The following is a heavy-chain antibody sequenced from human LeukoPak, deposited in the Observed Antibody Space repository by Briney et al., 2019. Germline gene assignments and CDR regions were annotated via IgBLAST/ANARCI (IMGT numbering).Heavy chain of an antibody. Sequence: SETLSLTCTVSGGSIINYYWSWIRQPPGKGLEWIGYIYYSGSTNYNPSLKSRVTISVDTSKNQFSLKLSSLTAADTAVYYCARHSSSWAEPNFDYWGQGTLVTVSS. D-gene: IGHD6-13*01. CDR1: GGSIINYY. V-gene: IGHV4-59*01. CDR2: IYYSGST. CDR3: ARHSSSWAEPNFDY. J-gene: IGHJ4*02.